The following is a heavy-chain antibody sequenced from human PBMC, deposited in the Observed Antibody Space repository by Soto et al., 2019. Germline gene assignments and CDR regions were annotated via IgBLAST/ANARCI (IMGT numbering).Heavy chain of an antibody. D-gene: IGHD1-26*01. J-gene: IGHJ4*02. CDR1: GFTFDDYG. V-gene: IGHV3-20*04. Sequence: EVQLVESGGGVLRPGGSLRLSCAASGFTFDDYGMSWASQAPGKGLEWVSGVNWNGGSTGYADSVKGRFTISRDNAKNSLYLQMNRLRAADTAFYYCVRGASLNFDYWGQGTLVTVSS. CDR3: VRGASLNFDY. CDR2: VNWNGGST.